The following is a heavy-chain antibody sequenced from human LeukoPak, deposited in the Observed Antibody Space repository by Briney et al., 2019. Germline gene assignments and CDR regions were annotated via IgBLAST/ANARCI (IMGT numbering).Heavy chain of an antibody. Sequence: SETLSLTCTVSGGSISSYYWSWIRQPPGKGVEWIGYIYYSGSTNYNPSLKSRVTISVDTSKNQFSLKLSSVTAADTAVYYCARDLYGSGSYYVDWGQGTLVTVSS. CDR2: IYYSGST. D-gene: IGHD3-10*01. CDR1: GGSISSYY. CDR3: ARDLYGSGSYYVD. J-gene: IGHJ4*02. V-gene: IGHV4-59*01.